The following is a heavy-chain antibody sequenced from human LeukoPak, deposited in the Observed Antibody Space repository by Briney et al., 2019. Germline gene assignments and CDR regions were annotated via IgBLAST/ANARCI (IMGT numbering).Heavy chain of an antibody. CDR1: GGSISSSSYY. V-gene: IGHV4-39*01. CDR3: ARSSGFGNEAFDI. CDR2: IYYSGST. D-gene: IGHD3-10*01. Sequence: PSETLSLTCTVSGGSISSSSYYWGWIRQPPGKGLERIGSIYYSGSTYYNPSLKSRVAISVDTSKNQFSLKLSSVTAAVTAVYYCARSSGFGNEAFDIWGQGTMVTVSS. J-gene: IGHJ3*02.